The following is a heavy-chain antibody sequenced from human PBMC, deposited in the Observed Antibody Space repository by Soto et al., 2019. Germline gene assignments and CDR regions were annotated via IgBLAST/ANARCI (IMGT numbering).Heavy chain of an antibody. CDR2: IYYSGST. D-gene: IGHD6-19*01. Sequence: EALSDSCTVSGGTLRRYSWSWIRQPPGKGLEWIGYIYYSGSTNYNPSLKSRVTISVDTSKNQFSLKLSSVTAADTAVYYCARSLAVAGPWGMDVWGKGSTVT. CDR3: ARSLAVAGPWGMDV. CDR1: GGTLRRYS. J-gene: IGHJ6*03. V-gene: IGHV4-59*08.